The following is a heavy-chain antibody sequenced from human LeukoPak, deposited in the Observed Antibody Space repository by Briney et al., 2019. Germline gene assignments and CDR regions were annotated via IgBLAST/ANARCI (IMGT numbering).Heavy chain of an antibody. CDR3: ARATAWVGRVDC. D-gene: IGHD2-21*02. CDR1: GDSLSSENTF. CDR2: VYNSEKT. V-gene: IGHV4-61*09. Sequence: SQTLSLTCAVAGDSLSSENTFWSWLRQPAGKGLEWIGHVYNSEKTNYNPSLKSRLTMSVDTSKNQFSLKLTSVTAADTAVYYCARATAWVGRVDCWGQGSLVTVSS. J-gene: IGHJ4*02.